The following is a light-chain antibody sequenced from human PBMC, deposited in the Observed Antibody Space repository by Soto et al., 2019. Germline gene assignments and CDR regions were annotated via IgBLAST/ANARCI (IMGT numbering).Light chain of an antibody. J-gene: IGKJ3*01. CDR2: DAS. V-gene: IGKV3-11*01. CDR3: QQSSNWTGFT. CDR1: QSVSSY. Sequence: EIVLTQSPATLSLSPGERATLSCRASQSVSSYLAWYQQKPGQAPRLLIYDASNRATGIPARFSGSGSGTDFTLTISSLEPEDFAVYYCQQSSNWTGFTFGPGTKVAIK.